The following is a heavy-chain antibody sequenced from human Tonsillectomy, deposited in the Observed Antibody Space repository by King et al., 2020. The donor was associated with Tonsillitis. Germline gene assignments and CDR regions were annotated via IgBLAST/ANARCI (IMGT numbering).Heavy chain of an antibody. Sequence: VQLVESGGGLVQPGGSLRLSCAASGFTFNSYWMNWFRQAPGKGLEWVANIKEDGSETYYVGSVRGRFTISRDNANNSQSLQMNSLRAEDTAVYYCVRGTTIPGTDYWGQGTLVIVSS. CDR1: GFTFNSYW. D-gene: IGHD2/OR15-2a*01. CDR3: VRGTTIPGTDY. J-gene: IGHJ4*02. CDR2: IKEDGSET. V-gene: IGHV3-7*01.